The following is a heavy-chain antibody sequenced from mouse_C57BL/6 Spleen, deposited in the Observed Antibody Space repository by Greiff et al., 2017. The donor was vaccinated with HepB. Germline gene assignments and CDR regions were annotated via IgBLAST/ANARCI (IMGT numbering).Heavy chain of an antibody. J-gene: IGHJ2*01. Sequence: QVQLKQPGAELVKPGASVKLSCKASGYTFTSYWMQWVKQRPGQGLEWIGEIDPSDSYTNYNQKFKGKATLTVDTSSSTAYMQRSSLTSEDSAVYYCARSPDGSFDYWGQGTTLTVSS. CDR1: GYTFTSYW. D-gene: IGHD2-3*01. CDR3: ARSPDGSFDY. CDR2: IDPSDSYT. V-gene: IGHV1-50*01.